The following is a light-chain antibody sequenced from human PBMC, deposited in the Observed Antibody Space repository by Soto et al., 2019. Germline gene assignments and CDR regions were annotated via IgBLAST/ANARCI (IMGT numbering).Light chain of an antibody. J-gene: IGKJ3*01. CDR1: QSVSSN. CDR3: QQRSNWPS. V-gene: IGKV3-15*01. CDR2: GAS. Sequence: EIVMTQSPATLSVSPGERATLSFRASQSVSSNLAWYQQKPGQAPRLLIYGASTRATGIPARFSGSGSGTEFTLTISSLQSEDFAVYYCQQRSNWPSFGPGTKVDI.